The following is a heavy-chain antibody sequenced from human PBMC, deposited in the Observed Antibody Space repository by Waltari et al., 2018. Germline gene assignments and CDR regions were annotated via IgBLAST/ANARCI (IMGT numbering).Heavy chain of an antibody. Sequence: VQLVESGGGVVQPGRSLRLSCAASGFPFRSYGLHWVRQYPGKGLEWVSYISSSTTSIYYPDSVKGRFAISRDNAKNSLYLHMNSLRAEDTAVYYCAGELELDYWGQGTLVTVSS. CDR2: ISSSTTSI. CDR3: AGELELDY. J-gene: IGHJ4*02. CDR1: GFPFRSYG. V-gene: IGHV3-48*01.